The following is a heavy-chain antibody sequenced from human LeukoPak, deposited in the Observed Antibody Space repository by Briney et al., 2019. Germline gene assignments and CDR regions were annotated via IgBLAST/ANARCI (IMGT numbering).Heavy chain of an antibody. J-gene: IGHJ6*03. V-gene: IGHV1-8*01. Sequence: ASVKVSCKASGYTFTSYDINWVRQATGQGLEWMGWMNPNSGNTGYAQKFQGRVTMTRNTSISTAYMELSSLRSEDTAVYYCARGPVEMAAYYYYYYMDVWGKGTTVTVSS. CDR3: ARGPVEMAAYYYYYYMDV. D-gene: IGHD5-24*01. CDR2: MNPNSGNT. CDR1: GYTFTSYD.